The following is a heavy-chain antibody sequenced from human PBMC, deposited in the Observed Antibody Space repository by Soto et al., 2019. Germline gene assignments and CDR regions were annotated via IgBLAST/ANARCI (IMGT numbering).Heavy chain of an antibody. CDR1: GGTISSYA. D-gene: IGHD3-22*01. Sequence: QVQLVQSGAEVKKPGSSVKVSCKASGGTISSYAISWVRQAPGQGLEWMGGIIPIFGTANYAQKFQGRVTITADESTSTAYMELSSLRSEDTAVYYCATRDYYDSSGYYSGFYYYGMDVWGQGTTVTVSS. V-gene: IGHV1-69*01. CDR2: IIPIFGTA. J-gene: IGHJ6*02. CDR3: ATRDYYDSSGYYSGFYYYGMDV.